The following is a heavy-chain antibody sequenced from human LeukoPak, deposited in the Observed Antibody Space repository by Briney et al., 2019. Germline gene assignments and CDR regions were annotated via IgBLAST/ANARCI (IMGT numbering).Heavy chain of an antibody. CDR3: AKGGSNGYGWGPLNWVDP. CDR1: GYSFSGHY. CDR2: ISPNSGGT. V-gene: IGHV1-2*02. J-gene: IGHJ5*02. Sequence: ASVKVSCKASGYSFSGHYMHWVRQAPGQGPEWMGWISPNSGGTNYAQKFQGRVTMTGDTSISTAYMELSSLRSDDTAVYYCAKGGSNGYGWGPLNWVDPWGQGTLVTVSS. D-gene: IGHD5-12*01.